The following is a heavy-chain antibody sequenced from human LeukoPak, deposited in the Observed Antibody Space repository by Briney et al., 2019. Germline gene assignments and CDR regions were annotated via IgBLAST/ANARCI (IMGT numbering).Heavy chain of an antibody. Sequence: ASVKVSCKASGYTFTSYDINWVRQATGQGLEWMGWMNPNSGNTGYAQKFQGRVTMTRNTSKSTAYMELSSLRSEDTAVYYCARVGYSYGHDNGYYFDYWGQGTLVTVSS. J-gene: IGHJ4*02. CDR2: MNPNSGNT. CDR3: ARVGYSYGHDNGYYFDY. V-gene: IGHV1-8*01. CDR1: GYTFTSYD. D-gene: IGHD5-18*01.